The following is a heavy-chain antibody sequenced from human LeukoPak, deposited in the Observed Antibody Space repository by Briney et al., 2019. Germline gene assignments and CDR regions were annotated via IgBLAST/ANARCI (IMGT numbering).Heavy chain of an antibody. CDR1: GYTFTGYG. Sequence: ASVKVSCKASGYTFTGYGISWVRQAPGQGLEWMGWISAYNGNTNYAQKLQGRVTMTTDTSTSTAYMELRSLRSDDTAVYYCAGVAFGVGFDYWGQGTLVTVSS. J-gene: IGHJ4*02. V-gene: IGHV1-18*01. CDR2: ISAYNGNT. CDR3: AGVAFGVGFDY. D-gene: IGHD3-3*01.